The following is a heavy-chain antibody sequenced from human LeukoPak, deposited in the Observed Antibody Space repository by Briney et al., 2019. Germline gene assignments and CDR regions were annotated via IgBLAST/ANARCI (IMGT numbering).Heavy chain of an antibody. CDR2: ISDDGRST. CDR3: AKRVPYTSSSVYFDY. V-gene: IGHV3-23*01. CDR1: GFTFSSYG. Sequence: RGGSLRLSCAASGFTFSSYGMSWVRQAPGKGLEWVSSISDDGRSTYYADSVKGRFTISKDNSKNTMYLQMNNLRAEDTAIYYCAKRVPYTSSSVYFDYWGQGTLVTASS. J-gene: IGHJ4*02. D-gene: IGHD6-6*01.